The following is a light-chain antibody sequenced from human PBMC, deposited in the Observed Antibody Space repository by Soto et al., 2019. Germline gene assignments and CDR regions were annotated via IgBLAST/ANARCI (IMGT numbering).Light chain of an antibody. J-gene: IGKJ4*01. V-gene: IGKV3-20*01. CDR2: GAS. CDR3: QQAGRQTLN. Sequence: LYLSPGERATLSWRPSQSVSSSYLAWYQQKPGQAPRLLIYGASSRATGTPDRFSGSGSGTDFTLTISRLEPEDFAVYYCQQAGRQTLNFGGGTKVEIK. CDR1: QSVSSSY.